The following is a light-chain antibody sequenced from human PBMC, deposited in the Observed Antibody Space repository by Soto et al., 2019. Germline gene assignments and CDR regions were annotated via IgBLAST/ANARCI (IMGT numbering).Light chain of an antibody. CDR1: QYMTNW. CDR2: KAS. Sequence: DIQMTQSPSTLSASVGDRVTITCRASQYMTNWLAWYQQKPGKAPKLLTYKASTLKSGVPSRSRGSGSGTEFTLTISSLQPDDFATYYCQHYNSYSEAFGQGTKVDIK. V-gene: IGKV1-5*03. J-gene: IGKJ1*01. CDR3: QHYNSYSEA.